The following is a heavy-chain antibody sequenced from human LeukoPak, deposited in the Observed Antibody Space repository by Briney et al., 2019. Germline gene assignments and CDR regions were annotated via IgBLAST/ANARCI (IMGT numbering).Heavy chain of an antibody. J-gene: IGHJ5*02. Sequence: QPGGSLRLSCVGSGFTISNYWMHWVRQAPGMGLVWVSRIHPDGSITTYADSVKGRFTISRDNAKNTLYLQMNSLRAEDTAVYYCAPQQTYSPYNWFDPWGQGTLVTVSS. CDR1: GFTISNYW. CDR3: APQQTYSPYNWFDP. D-gene: IGHD5-12*01. CDR2: IHPDGSIT. V-gene: IGHV3-74*03.